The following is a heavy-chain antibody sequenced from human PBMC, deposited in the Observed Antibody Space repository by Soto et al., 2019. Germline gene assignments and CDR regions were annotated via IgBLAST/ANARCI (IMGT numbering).Heavy chain of an antibody. J-gene: IGHJ3*02. CDR2: IYYSGST. Sequence: SETLPLTCTVSGGPISSSSYYWGWIRQPPGKGLEWIGSIYYSGSTYYNPSLKSRVTISVDTSKNQFSLKLSTVTAADTAVYYCARPQRGSYGGWAFDIWGQGTMFTVSS. V-gene: IGHV4-39*01. D-gene: IGHD1-26*01. CDR1: GGPISSSSYY. CDR3: ARPQRGSYGGWAFDI.